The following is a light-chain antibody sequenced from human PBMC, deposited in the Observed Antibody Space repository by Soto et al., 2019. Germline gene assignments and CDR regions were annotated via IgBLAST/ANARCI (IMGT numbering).Light chain of an antibody. Sequence: EIVLTQSPATLSVSPGERATLSCRASQSIRNYLAWYQQKPGQAPRLLIYDASNRATGIPARFSGSGSVTDFNLTISSLEPEDSAVYFCQQRNNWVTFGGGSKVEIK. CDR3: QQRNNWVT. V-gene: IGKV3-11*01. J-gene: IGKJ4*01. CDR2: DAS. CDR1: QSIRNY.